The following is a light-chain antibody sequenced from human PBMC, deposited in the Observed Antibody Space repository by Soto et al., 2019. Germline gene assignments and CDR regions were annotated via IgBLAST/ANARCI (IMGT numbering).Light chain of an antibody. Sequence: ELVLTQSPGTLSLSPGERATLSCRASQSVSSSYLAWYQQKPGQAPRLLIYATSTRATGVPDRFSGSGSGTDFPPTISSLEPEDFAVYYCQQYGGSSWTFGQGTKVEIK. V-gene: IGKV3-20*01. CDR1: QSVSSSY. CDR2: ATS. J-gene: IGKJ1*01. CDR3: QQYGGSSWT.